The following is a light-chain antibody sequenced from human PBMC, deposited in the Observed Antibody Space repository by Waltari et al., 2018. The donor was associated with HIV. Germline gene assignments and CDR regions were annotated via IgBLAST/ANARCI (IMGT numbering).Light chain of an antibody. CDR2: DDF. CDR3: ASWDSGLRAVV. V-gene: IGLV1-51*01. Sequence: LLPLPPSISAAAGHRTIVPYSVCTPSIATNFASRYAQVPGSAPKLLIFDDFLRPSGTPDRFFGSKSGLSATLEISEVQPDDEAQYYCASWDSGLRAVVFGGGTSLAVL. J-gene: IGLJ2*01. CDR1: TPSIATNF.